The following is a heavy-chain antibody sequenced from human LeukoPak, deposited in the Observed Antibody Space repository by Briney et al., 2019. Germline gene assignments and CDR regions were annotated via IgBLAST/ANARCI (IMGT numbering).Heavy chain of an antibody. CDR1: GFTVSSNY. V-gene: IGHV3-66*01. J-gene: IGHJ6*02. Sequence: QPGGSLRLSCAASGFTVSSNYVSWVRQAPGKGLEWVSVIYSGGSTYYADSVKGRFTISRDNSKNTLYLQMNSLRAEDTAVYYCARDLRYSSSSGRDYYGMDVWGQGTTVTVSS. CDR3: ARDLRYSSSSGRDYYGMDV. D-gene: IGHD6-6*01. CDR2: IYSGGST.